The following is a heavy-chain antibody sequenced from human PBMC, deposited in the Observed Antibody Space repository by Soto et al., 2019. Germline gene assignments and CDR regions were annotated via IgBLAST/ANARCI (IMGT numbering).Heavy chain of an antibody. CDR3: ATDYSSGGEIFGQFDY. J-gene: IGHJ4*02. D-gene: IGHD4-4*01. CDR1: GYTFTSYY. CDR2: INPSGGST. Sequence: QVQLVQSGAEVKKPGASVKVSCKASGYTFTSYYMHWVRQAPGQGLEWMGIINPSGGSTSYAQKFQGRVTMTRDTSTSTVYMELSSLRSEDTAVYYCATDYSSGGEIFGQFDYWGQGTLVTVSS. V-gene: IGHV1-46*01.